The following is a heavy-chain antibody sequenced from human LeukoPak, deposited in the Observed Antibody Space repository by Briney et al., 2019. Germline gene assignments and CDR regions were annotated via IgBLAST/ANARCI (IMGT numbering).Heavy chain of an antibody. J-gene: IGHJ4*02. CDR2: IKQDGSEK. CDR1: RFTFSNAW. D-gene: IGHD5-18*01. CDR3: ARDLPYSYGYDY. V-gene: IGHV3-7*01. Sequence: GGSLRLSCVGSRFTFSNAWMSWVRQAPGKGLEWVANIKQDGSEKYYVDSVKGRFTISRDNAKNSLYLQMNSLRAEDTAVYYCARDLPYSYGYDYWGQGTLVTVSS.